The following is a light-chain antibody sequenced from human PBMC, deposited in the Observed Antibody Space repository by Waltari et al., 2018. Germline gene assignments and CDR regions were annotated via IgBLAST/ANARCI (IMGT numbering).Light chain of an antibody. CDR1: SSDVGGYNY. V-gene: IGLV2-14*03. J-gene: IGLJ1*01. Sequence: QSALTQPASVSGSPGQSITISCTGTSSDVGGYNYVSWYQQHPGKAPKLMIYAVTNRPAGVCNRFSGSKSGNTASLTISGLQAEDDADYYCSSYTSSNTLGFGTGTKVTVL. CDR3: SSYTSSNTLG. CDR2: AVT.